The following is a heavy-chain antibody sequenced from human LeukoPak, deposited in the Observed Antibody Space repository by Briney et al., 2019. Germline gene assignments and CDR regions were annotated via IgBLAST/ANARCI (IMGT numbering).Heavy chain of an antibody. CDR3: ARDQAGYYDSSGYDY. Sequence: GASVKVSCKASGYTFTSYDINWGRQATGQGLEWMGWMNANSGNTGYAQKFQGRVTMTRNTSISTAYMELSSLRSESTALYYCARDQAGYYDSSGYDYWGQGTLVTVSS. CDR2: MNANSGNT. J-gene: IGHJ4*02. CDR1: GYTFTSYD. V-gene: IGHV1-8*01. D-gene: IGHD3-22*01.